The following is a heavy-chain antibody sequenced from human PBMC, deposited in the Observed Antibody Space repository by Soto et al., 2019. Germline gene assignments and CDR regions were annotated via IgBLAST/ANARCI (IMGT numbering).Heavy chain of an antibody. CDR2: VNPNSGNT. J-gene: IGHJ3*02. CDR3: ARAGGGYDHAFDI. D-gene: IGHD5-12*01. V-gene: IGHV1-8*01. CDR1: GYTFTSYD. Sequence: VASVKVSCKASGYTFTSYDINWVRQVSGQGPEWMGWVNPNSGNTGYAQKFQGRVTITADKSTSTAYMELSSLRSEDTAVYYCARAGGGYDHAFDIWGQGTMVTVSS.